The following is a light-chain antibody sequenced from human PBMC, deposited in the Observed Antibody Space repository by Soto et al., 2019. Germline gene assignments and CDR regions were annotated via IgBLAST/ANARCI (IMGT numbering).Light chain of an antibody. V-gene: IGKV3-15*01. Sequence: EIVMTQSPATLSVSPGERATVSCRASQSVSSNLAWYQQKPGQAPRLLIYGASTRATRIPARFSGSGSGSAFTLTIGSLQSEDFAVYYCQQYNNRPRTFGQGTKLELK. CDR1: QSVSSN. CDR2: GAS. J-gene: IGKJ2*01. CDR3: QQYNNRPRT.